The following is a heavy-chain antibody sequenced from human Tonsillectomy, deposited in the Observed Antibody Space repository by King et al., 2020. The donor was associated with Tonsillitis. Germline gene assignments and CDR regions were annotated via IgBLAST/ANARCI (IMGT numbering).Heavy chain of an antibody. V-gene: IGHV1-3*01. D-gene: IGHD2/OR15-2a*01. Sequence: QLVQSGAEVKKPGASVKVSCKASGYTFTTYAMHWVRQAPGQRLEWMGWINGGNGNTKYSQNFQGRVTITRGTSASTAYMELSSLRSEDTAVYYCARDKILLSADLLYWGQGTLVTVSS. J-gene: IGHJ4*02. CDR3: ARDKILLSADLLY. CDR1: GYTFTTYA. CDR2: INGGNGNT.